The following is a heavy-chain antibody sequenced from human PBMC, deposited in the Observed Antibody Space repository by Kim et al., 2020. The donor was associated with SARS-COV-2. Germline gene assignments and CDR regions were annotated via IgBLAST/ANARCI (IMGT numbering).Heavy chain of an antibody. Sequence: SETLSLTCSVSGGSISSSSYYWGRIRQPPGMGLEWFGSIYYSGSTYYNPSLKSRVTISEDTSKYQFPLKQSSVTAADTAVYYCARHQRGGVVVASAYYFDDWPEGTMATVSS. CDR3: ARHQRGGVVVASAYYFDD. J-gene: IGHJ4*02. CDR1: GGSISSSSYY. CDR2: IYYSGST. D-gene: IGHD3-22*01. V-gene: IGHV4-39*01.